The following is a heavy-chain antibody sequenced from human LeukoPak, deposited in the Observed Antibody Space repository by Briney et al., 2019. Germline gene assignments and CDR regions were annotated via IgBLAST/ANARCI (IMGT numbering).Heavy chain of an antibody. V-gene: IGHV4-34*01. Sequence: PSETLSLTYAVYGGSFSGYYWSWIRQPPGKGLEWIGEINHSGSTNYNPSLKSRVTISVDTSKNQFSLKLSSVTAADTAVYYCARGRMGRYISANWFDPWGQGTLVTVSS. CDR2: INHSGST. J-gene: IGHJ5*02. CDR1: GGSFSGYY. CDR3: ARGRMGRYISANWFDP. D-gene: IGHD1-26*01.